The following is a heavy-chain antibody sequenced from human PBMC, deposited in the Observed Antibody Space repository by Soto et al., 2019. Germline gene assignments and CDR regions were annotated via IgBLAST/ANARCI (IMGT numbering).Heavy chain of an antibody. CDR2: IYYSGST. CDR3: GRIRSGYDPNWFDS. J-gene: IGHJ5*01. V-gene: IGHV4-39*01. D-gene: IGHD5-12*01. CDR1: GGSISSSSYH. Sequence: SETLSLTCTVSGGSISSSSYHWGWIRQPPGKGLEWIANIYYSGSTYYNPSLKSRVTISVDTSKNQFSLKLTSVTAADTAVFYCGRIRSGYDPNWFDSWGQGTLVTVSS.